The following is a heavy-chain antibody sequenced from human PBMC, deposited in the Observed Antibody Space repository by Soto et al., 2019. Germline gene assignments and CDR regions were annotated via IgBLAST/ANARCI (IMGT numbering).Heavy chain of an antibody. CDR3: ARDKGSRIQLWPYFDY. D-gene: IGHD5-18*01. J-gene: IGHJ4*02. Sequence: PGGSLRLSCAASGFTVSTYYMNWVRQAPGEGLEWVSVVYSGGTTYYADSVRGRFTISRDNSKNTLYLQMNSLRAEDTAVYYCARDKGSRIQLWPYFDYWGQGTLVTVSS. V-gene: IGHV3-66*01. CDR2: VYSGGTT. CDR1: GFTVSTYY.